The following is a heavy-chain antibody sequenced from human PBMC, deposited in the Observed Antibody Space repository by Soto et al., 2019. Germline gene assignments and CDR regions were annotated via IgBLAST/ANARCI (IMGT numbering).Heavy chain of an antibody. CDR1: GFTFTSSA. Sequence: QMQLVQSGPEVKKPGTSVKVSCKASGFTFTSSAVQWVRQARGQRLEWIGWIVVGSGNTNYAQKFQERVTITRDMSTSTAYMELSSLRSEDTAVYYCEATVKYYDTPVDYWGQGTLVTVSS. J-gene: IGHJ4*02. CDR2: IVVGSGNT. D-gene: IGHD3-16*01. CDR3: EATVKYYDTPVDY. V-gene: IGHV1-58*01.